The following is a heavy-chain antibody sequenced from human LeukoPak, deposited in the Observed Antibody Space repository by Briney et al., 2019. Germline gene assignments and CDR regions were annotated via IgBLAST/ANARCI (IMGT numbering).Heavy chain of an antibody. D-gene: IGHD3-10*01. CDR1: GYTFTSYD. V-gene: IGHV1-8*01. Sequence: GASVKVSCKASGYTFTSYDINWVRQATGQGLEWMGWMNPNSGNTGYAQKFQGRVTMTRNTSISTAYVELSSLRSEDTAVYYCARGFRNRGGLLWFEGSAKYYYYMDVWGKGTTVTVSS. CDR3: ARGFRNRGGLLWFEGSAKYYYYMDV. J-gene: IGHJ6*03. CDR2: MNPNSGNT.